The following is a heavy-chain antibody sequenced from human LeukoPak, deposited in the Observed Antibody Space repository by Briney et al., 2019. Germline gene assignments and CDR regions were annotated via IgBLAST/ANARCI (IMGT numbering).Heavy chain of an antibody. CDR1: GGSISSGGYY. V-gene: IGHV4-31*03. D-gene: IGHD3-22*01. CDR3: ASGDSSGYYYFDY. CDR2: IYYSGST. J-gene: IGHJ4*02. Sequence: SQTLSLTCTVSGGSISSGGYYWSWIRQHPGKGLEWIGYIYYSGSTYYNPFLKSRVTISVDTSKNQFSLKLSSVTAADTAVYYCASGDSSGYYYFDYWGQGTLVTVSS.